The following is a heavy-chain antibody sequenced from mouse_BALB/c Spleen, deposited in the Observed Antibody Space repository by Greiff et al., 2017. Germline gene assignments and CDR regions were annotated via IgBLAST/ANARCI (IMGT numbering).Heavy chain of an antibody. V-gene: IGHV5-17*02. CDR1: GFTFSSFG. J-gene: IGHJ4*01. CDR2: ISSGSSTI. Sequence: EVKVVESGGGLVQPGGSRKLSCAASGFTFSSFGMHWVRQAPEKGLEWVAYISSGSSTIYYADTVKGRFTISRDNPKNTLFLQMTSLRSEDTAMYYCARSSNRDVGAMDYWGQGTSVTVSS. D-gene: IGHD4-1*01. CDR3: ARSSNRDVGAMDY.